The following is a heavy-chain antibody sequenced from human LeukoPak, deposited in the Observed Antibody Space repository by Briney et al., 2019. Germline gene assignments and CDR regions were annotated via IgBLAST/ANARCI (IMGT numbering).Heavy chain of an antibody. Sequence: GGSLRLSCAASGFTVSSNYMSWVRQAPGKGLEWVSVIYNDGSTYYADSVKGRFTISRDNSKNTLYLQMNSLRAEDTAVYYCARIPAGWTVGATVPWGQGTLVTVSS. V-gene: IGHV3-53*01. J-gene: IGHJ5*02. CDR1: GFTVSSNY. CDR2: IYNDGST. CDR3: ARIPAGWTVGATVP. D-gene: IGHD1-26*01.